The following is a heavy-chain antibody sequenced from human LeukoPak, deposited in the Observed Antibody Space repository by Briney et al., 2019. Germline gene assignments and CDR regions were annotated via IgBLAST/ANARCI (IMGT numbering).Heavy chain of an antibody. CDR1: GGSISSSSYY. V-gene: IGHV4-39*01. Sequence: SETLSLTCTVSGGSISSSSYYWGWIRQPPGKGLEWIGSIYYSGSTYYNPSLTSRVTISVDTSKNQFSLKLSSVTAAEPAVYFCARGGSSSGWYNDYWGQGTLVSVSS. J-gene: IGHJ4*02. D-gene: IGHD6-19*01. CDR2: IYYSGST. CDR3: ARGGSSSGWYNDY.